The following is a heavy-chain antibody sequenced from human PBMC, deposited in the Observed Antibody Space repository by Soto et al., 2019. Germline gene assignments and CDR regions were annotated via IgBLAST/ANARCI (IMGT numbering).Heavy chain of an antibody. V-gene: IGHV3-7*01. D-gene: IGHD4-4*01. CDR3: ARGNKGLEV. CDR2: IKQDGSEK. J-gene: IGHJ6*02. Sequence: GGSLRLSCEASGLFFSIFWMSLVRQAPGKGLEWVAYIKQDGSEKYYVDSVKGRFTISRDNPKSSLYLQMNNLRAEDTAVYYCARGNKGLEVWCQGNRVTVSS. CDR1: GLFFSIFW.